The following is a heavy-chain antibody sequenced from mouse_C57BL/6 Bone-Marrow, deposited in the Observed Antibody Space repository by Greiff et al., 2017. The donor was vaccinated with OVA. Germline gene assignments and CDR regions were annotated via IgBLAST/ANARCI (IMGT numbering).Heavy chain of an antibody. CDR3: ARCLLLRFWYFDV. D-gene: IGHD1-1*01. CDR2: IYWDDDK. Sequence: QVTLKVSGPGILQSSQTLSLTCSFSGFSLSTSGMGVSWIRQPSGKGLEWLAHIYWDDDKRSTPSLKSRLTIYKDTSRNQVFLKITSVDTADTATYYCARCLLLRFWYFDVWGTGTTVTVSS. J-gene: IGHJ1*03. V-gene: IGHV8-12*01. CDR1: GFSLSTSGMG.